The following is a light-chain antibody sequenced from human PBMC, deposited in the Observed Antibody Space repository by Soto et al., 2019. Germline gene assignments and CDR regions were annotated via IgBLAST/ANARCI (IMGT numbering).Light chain of an antibody. CDR2: DVS. CDR3: SSYATSTTLDV. J-gene: IGLJ1*01. V-gene: IGLV2-14*03. CDR1: SSDIGGYDY. Sequence: QSVLTQPASVSGSAGQSITISCTGTSSDIGGYDYVSWYQHHPGKAPRLILYDVSNRPSGVSNRFSGSKSGNTASLTISGLQAEYEAEYYCSSYATSTTLDVFGTGSIVTVL.